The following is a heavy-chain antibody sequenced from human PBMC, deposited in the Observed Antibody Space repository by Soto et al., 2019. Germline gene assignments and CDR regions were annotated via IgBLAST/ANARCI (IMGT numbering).Heavy chain of an antibody. CDR2: ISSNSGTI. CDR1: GFIFTSYA. CDR3: ARDWYYYGSGSYYPFDY. D-gene: IGHD3-10*01. V-gene: IGHV3-48*02. Sequence: RGSLRLSCAASGFIFTSYAMNWVRQAPGKGLEWVSYISSNSGTIYYTDSVKGRFTISRDNTKNSLYLQMNSLRDEDTAVYYCARDWYYYGSGSYYPFDYWGQGTLVTVSS. J-gene: IGHJ4*02.